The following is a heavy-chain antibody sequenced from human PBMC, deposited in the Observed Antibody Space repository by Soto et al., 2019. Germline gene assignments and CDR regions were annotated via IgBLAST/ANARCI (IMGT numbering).Heavy chain of an antibody. J-gene: IGHJ6*04. D-gene: IGHD3-3*01. CDR1: GFTFSSHN. Sequence: GGSLRLSCADSGFTFSSHNMNWVRQAPGQGLVWVSHIHSDGSTTTYADSVKGRFTISRDNAKNTLYLQMNSLRAEDTAVYYCIRGEKGVFDLWGKGTTVTVSS. V-gene: IGHV3-74*01. CDR2: IHSDGSTT. CDR3: IRGEKGVFDL.